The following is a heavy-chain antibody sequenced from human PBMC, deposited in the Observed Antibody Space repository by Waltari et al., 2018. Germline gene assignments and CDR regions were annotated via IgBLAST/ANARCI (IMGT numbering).Heavy chain of an antibody. CDR3: AGDGAAAAGLEF. J-gene: IGHJ4*02. V-gene: IGHV4-31*03. CDR2: IYYPGNT. CDR1: GGSISCGGYH. D-gene: IGHD6-13*01. Sequence: QVQLQESGPGLIKPSQTLSLTCTVSGGSISCGGYHWRWLRPPPGTGLAGIGYIYYPGNTFYNPSLKGRVTISVDTSKNQFSLKLSSVAAADTAVYYCAGDGAAAAGLEFWGPGSLVTVSS.